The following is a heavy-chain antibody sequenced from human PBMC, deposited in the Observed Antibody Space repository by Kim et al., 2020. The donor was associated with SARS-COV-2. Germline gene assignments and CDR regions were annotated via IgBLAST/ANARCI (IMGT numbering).Heavy chain of an antibody. Sequence: GGPLRLSCAASGFTFSSYAMSWVRQAPGKGLEWVSTISGSGGSTYYADSVKGRFTISRDNSKNTLYLQMNSLRAEDTAVYYCARKVAGTLDYWGQGTLVTVSS. V-gene: IGHV3-23*01. J-gene: IGHJ4*02. CDR2: ISGSGGST. D-gene: IGHD6-19*01. CDR1: GFTFSSYA. CDR3: ARKVAGTLDY.